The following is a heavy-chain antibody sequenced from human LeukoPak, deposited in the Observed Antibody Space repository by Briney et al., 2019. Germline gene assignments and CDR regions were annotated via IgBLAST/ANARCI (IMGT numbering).Heavy chain of an antibody. J-gene: IGHJ6*02. CDR3: ARAFPPAQSVTGDYYGMDV. Sequence: ASVKVSCKASGYAFTSYGISWVRQAPGQGLEWMGWISAYNGNTNYAQKLQGRVTMTTDTSTSTAYVELRSLRSDDTAVYYCARAFPPAQSVTGDYYGMDVWGQGTTVTVSS. V-gene: IGHV1-18*01. CDR2: ISAYNGNT. CDR1: GYAFTSYG. D-gene: IGHD4-17*01.